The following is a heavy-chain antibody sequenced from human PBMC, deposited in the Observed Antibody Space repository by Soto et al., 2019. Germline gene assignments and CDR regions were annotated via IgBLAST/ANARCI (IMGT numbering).Heavy chain of an antibody. CDR3: TRFSACSSTSCYFDH. V-gene: IGHV3-21*01. Sequence: EVQLVESGGGLVKPGGSLRLSCAASGFTFSSYSMNWVRQAPGKGLEWVSSISSSSTDIYYADSVKGRFTISRDNAKKSLNLQMNSLRAEDTAVYWCTRFSACSSTSCYFDHWGQGDLGTVSS. CDR1: GFTFSSYS. J-gene: IGHJ4*02. CDR2: ISSSSTDI. D-gene: IGHD2-2*01.